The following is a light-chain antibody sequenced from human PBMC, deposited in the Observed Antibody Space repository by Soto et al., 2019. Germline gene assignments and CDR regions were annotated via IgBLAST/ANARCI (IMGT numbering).Light chain of an antibody. CDR1: QGISTF. Sequence: DIQLTQSPSLLSASVGDRVTITCRASQGISTFLAWYQHQPGKAPKLLIYAASTLQSGVPSRFSGSGSGTEFSLTISSLQPEDFATYYCQQANRYPWTFGQGTKVDI. V-gene: IGKV1-9*01. J-gene: IGKJ1*01. CDR2: AAS. CDR3: QQANRYPWT.